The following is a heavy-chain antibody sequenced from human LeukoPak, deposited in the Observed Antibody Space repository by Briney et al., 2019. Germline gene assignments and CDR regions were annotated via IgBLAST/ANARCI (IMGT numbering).Heavy chain of an antibody. J-gene: IGHJ6*02. CDR1: GFTFSSYW. V-gene: IGHV3-74*01. Sequence: GGSLRLSCIASGFTFSSYWMHWVRHDPRKGLVWVSRINGDGRNINYADSVRGRFTISRDNPKNTLYLQMNTLRVEDTAVYYCTRDLMDYDVSTGLHHYYMDVWGQGTTVTVSS. CDR3: TRDLMDYDVSTGLHHYYMDV. D-gene: IGHD3-9*01. CDR2: INGDGRNI.